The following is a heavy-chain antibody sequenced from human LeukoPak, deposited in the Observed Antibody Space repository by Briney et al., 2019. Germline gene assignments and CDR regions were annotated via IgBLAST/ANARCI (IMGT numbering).Heavy chain of an antibody. V-gene: IGHV3-23*01. CDR2: ISGSGGAT. CDR1: GFTFHTYA. CDR3: VSDSASDYYNWFDP. D-gene: IGHD4-11*01. Sequence: PGGSLRLSCAASGFTFHTYAMNWVPQAPGKGLEWVAAISGSGGATHYADSVKGRFTISRDNSQNTLYLQMNSLRDEDTALYYCVSDSASDYYNWFDPWGQGTLVTVS. J-gene: IGHJ5*02.